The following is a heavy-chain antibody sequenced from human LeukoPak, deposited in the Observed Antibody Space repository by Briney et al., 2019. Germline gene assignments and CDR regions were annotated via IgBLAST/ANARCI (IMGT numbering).Heavy chain of an antibody. CDR1: GYTFTGYY. Sequence: ASVKVSCKASGYTFTGYYMHWVRQATGQGLEWMGWMNPNSGNTGYAQKFQGRVTMTRNTSISTAYMELSSLRSEDTAVYYCARGRIAVGFDPWGQGTLVTVSS. CDR2: MNPNSGNT. J-gene: IGHJ5*02. V-gene: IGHV1-8*02. CDR3: ARGRIAVGFDP. D-gene: IGHD6-19*01.